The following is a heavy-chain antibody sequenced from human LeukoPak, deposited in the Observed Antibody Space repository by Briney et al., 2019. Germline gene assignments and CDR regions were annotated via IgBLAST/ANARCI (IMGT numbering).Heavy chain of an antibody. D-gene: IGHD6-19*01. CDR1: GFTVSNNY. V-gene: IGHV3-66*01. CDR3: ARVGIVVAGRGNAFDI. CDR2: IYAGGDT. Sequence: GGSLRLSCAASGFTVSNNYMSWVRQAPGKGLEWVSIIYAGGDTYYADSVKGRFTTSRDNSKNTLYFQMSSLRVEDTAVYYCARVGIVVAGRGNAFDIWGQGTMVTVSP. J-gene: IGHJ3*02.